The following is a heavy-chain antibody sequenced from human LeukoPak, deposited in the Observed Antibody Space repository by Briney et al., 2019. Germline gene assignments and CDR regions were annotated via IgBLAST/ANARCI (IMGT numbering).Heavy chain of an antibody. CDR1: GGSIGSYY. V-gene: IGHV4-4*07. Sequence: SETLSLTCTVSGGSIGSYYWSWIRQPAGKGLEWIGRIYTSGSTNYNPSLKSRVTMSVDTSKNQFSLKLSSVTAADTAVYYCARGPHVLLWFGEPDYFDYWGQGTLVTVSS. CDR2: IYTSGST. D-gene: IGHD3-10*01. CDR3: ARGPHVLLWFGEPDYFDY. J-gene: IGHJ4*02.